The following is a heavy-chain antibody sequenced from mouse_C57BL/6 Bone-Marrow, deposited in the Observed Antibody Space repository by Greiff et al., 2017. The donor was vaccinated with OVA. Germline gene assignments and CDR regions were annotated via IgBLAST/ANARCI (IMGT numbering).Heavy chain of an antibody. J-gene: IGHJ1*03. V-gene: IGHV1-69*01. CDR2: IDPSDSYT. CDR1: GYTFTSYW. Sequence: VQLQQPGAELVMPGASVKLSRKASGYTFTSYWMHWVKQRPGQGLEWIGEIDPSDSYTNYNQKFKGKSTLTVDKSSSTAYMQLSSLTSEDSAVYYCAREEYGSSYGYFDVWGTGTTVTVSS. CDR3: AREEYGSSYGYFDV. D-gene: IGHD1-1*01.